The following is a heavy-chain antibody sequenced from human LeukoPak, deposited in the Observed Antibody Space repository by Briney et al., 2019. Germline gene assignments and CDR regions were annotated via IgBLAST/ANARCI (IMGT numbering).Heavy chain of an antibody. D-gene: IGHD3-22*01. CDR1: GFTFSSYS. V-gene: IGHV3-21*01. CDR2: ISSSSSYI. J-gene: IGHJ4*02. Sequence: GGSLRLSCAASGFTFSSYSMNWVRQAPGKGLEWVSSISSSSSYIYYADSVKGRFTISRDNAKNSLYPQMNSLRAEDTAVYYCARAMIALSHFDYWGQGTLVTVSS. CDR3: ARAMIALSHFDY.